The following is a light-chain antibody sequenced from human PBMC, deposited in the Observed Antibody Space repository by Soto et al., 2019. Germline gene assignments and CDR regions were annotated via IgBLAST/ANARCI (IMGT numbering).Light chain of an antibody. V-gene: IGKV1-5*01. Sequence: DIQLTQSPSTLCASVGDRVTITCRASQIITTWLAWYQQKPGKAPKLLISDASSLQSGVPSRFSGSGSGTEFTLTISGLQPDDFATYYCQQYNAFETFGQGTKVDIK. CDR3: QQYNAFET. CDR1: QIITTW. CDR2: DAS. J-gene: IGKJ1*01.